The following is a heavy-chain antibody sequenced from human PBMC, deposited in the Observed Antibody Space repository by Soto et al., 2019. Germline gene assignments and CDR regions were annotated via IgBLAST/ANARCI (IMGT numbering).Heavy chain of an antibody. Sequence: EVQLLESGGGLVQPGGSLRLSCAASGFTFSSYAMSWVRQAPGKGLEWVSAISGSGGSTYYADSVKGRFTISRDNSKNTLYLQMNSLRAEDTAVYYCAKDIYPLWVVVVAATPDYWGQGTLVTVSS. CDR2: ISGSGGST. V-gene: IGHV3-23*01. CDR3: AKDIYPLWVVVVAATPDY. J-gene: IGHJ4*02. D-gene: IGHD2-15*01. CDR1: GFTFSSYA.